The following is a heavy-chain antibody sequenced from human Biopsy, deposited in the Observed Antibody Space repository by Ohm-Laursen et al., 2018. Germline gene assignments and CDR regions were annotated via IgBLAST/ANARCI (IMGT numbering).Heavy chain of an antibody. CDR2: IYYSGST. CDR1: GGSISSDY. D-gene: IGHD2/OR15-2a*01. J-gene: IGHJ6*02. Sequence: GTLSLTCTVSGGSISSDYWSWIRQTPGQGLEWIGYIYYSGSTNYNPSLKSRVTISVDTSKNQFSLRLNSVTAADTAVYYCARATNSTGWPYYYFYGMDVWGQGATVTVSS. V-gene: IGHV4-59*01. CDR3: ARATNSTGWPYYYFYGMDV.